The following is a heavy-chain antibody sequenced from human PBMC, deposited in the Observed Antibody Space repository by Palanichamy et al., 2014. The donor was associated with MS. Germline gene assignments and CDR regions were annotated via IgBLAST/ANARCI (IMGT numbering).Heavy chain of an antibody. J-gene: IGHJ4*02. V-gene: IGHV1-18*01. CDR2: ISAYNGHT. CDR3: ARDSRGFADI. CDR1: GNTFT. Sequence: QVHLVQSGAEMKKPGASVKVSCKASGNTFTITWVRQAPGQGLEWMGWISAYNGHTNYAQKLQGRVTMTTDTSRTTAYMELRSLRFDDTAVYYCARDSRGFADIWGQGTLVTVFS.